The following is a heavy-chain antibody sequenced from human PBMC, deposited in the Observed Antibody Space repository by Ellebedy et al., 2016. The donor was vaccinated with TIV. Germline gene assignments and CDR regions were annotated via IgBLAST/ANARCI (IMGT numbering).Heavy chain of an antibody. CDR1: GFTFGDYA. J-gene: IGHJ4*02. Sequence: GESLKISCTASGFTFGDYAMSWFRQAPGKGLEWVGFIRSKGYGGTTEYAASVKGRFTISRDDSKSIAYLQMNSLKTEDTAVYYCTRGDYGDYFVEQNDYWGQGTLVTVSS. D-gene: IGHD4-17*01. CDR2: IRSKGYGGTT. V-gene: IGHV3-49*03. CDR3: TRGDYGDYFVEQNDY.